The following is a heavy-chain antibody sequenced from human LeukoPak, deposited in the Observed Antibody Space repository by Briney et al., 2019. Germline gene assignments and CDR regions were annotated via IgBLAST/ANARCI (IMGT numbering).Heavy chain of an antibody. D-gene: IGHD3-10*01. Sequence: GGSLRLSCAASGFTFDDYAMHWVRQAPGKGLEWVSGISWSSGSIGYADSVKGRFTISRDNAKNSLYLQMNSLRAEDTALYYCAKGMVWFGELLAGSYFDYWGQGTLVTVSS. CDR1: GFTFDDYA. V-gene: IGHV3-9*01. J-gene: IGHJ4*02. CDR2: ISWSSGSI. CDR3: AKGMVWFGELLAGSYFDY.